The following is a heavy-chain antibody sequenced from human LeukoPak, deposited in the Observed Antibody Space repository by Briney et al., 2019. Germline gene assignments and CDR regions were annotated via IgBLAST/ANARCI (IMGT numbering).Heavy chain of an antibody. CDR3: ARYSRGCLDQ. Sequence: PSETLSLTCTVSGYSISSGYYWGWIRQPPGKGLEWIGSIYHSGSTYYNPSLKSRVTISVDTSKNQFSLKLSSVTAADTAVYYCARYSRGCLDQWGQGTLVTVSS. CDR1: GYSISSGYY. D-gene: IGHD6-19*01. V-gene: IGHV4-38-2*02. J-gene: IGHJ5*02. CDR2: IYHSGST.